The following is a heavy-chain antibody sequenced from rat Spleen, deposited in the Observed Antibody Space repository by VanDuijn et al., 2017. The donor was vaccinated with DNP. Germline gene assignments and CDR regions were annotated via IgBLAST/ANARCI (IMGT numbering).Heavy chain of an antibody. D-gene: IGHD1-11*01. Sequence: EVQLVESGGGLVQPGRSLKLSCVASGFTFSNYGMAWVRQAPTKGLEWVAAISTGGGNTYYRDSVKGRFTMSRDNAKSTLYLQMNSLRSEDTATYYCARGGRSYFDYWGHGVMVTVSS. V-gene: IGHV5S13*01. CDR2: ISTGGGNT. J-gene: IGHJ2*01. CDR1: GFTFSNYG. CDR3: ARGGRSYFDY.